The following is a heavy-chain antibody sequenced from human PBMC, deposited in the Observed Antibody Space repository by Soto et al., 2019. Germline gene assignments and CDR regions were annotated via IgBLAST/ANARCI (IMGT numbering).Heavy chain of an antibody. V-gene: IGHV3-30-3*01. Sequence: QVQLVESGGGVVQPGRSLRLSCAASGFTFSSYAMHWVRQAPGKGLEWVAVISYDGSNKYYADSVKGRFTISRDKSKNTLYLQMSSLRAEDTAVYYCARYTVIPTRDYYGMDVWGQGTTVTVSS. CDR3: ARYTVIPTRDYYGMDV. CDR2: ISYDGSNK. J-gene: IGHJ6*02. D-gene: IGHD4-17*01. CDR1: GFTFSSYA.